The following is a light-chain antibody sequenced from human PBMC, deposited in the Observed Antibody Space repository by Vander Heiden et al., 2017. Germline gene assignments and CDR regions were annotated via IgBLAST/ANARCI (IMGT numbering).Light chain of an antibody. J-gene: IGKJ1*01. V-gene: IGKV4-1*01. Sequence: IVMTQSPESLAGSLGERATINGKSSQSVLYSSNNKNYLTWYQQKPGQPPKLLIYWASTRESGVPDRFSGSGSGTDFTLTISSLQAEDVAVYFCHQYFNTPRSFGQGTKVEIK. CDR3: HQYFNTPRS. CDR2: WAS. CDR1: QSVLYSSNNKNY.